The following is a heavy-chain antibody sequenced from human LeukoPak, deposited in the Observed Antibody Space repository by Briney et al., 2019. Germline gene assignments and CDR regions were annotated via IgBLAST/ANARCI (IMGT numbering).Heavy chain of an antibody. V-gene: IGHV4-4*07. CDR1: GGSITNYY. D-gene: IGHD4-17*01. Sequence: SETLSLTCIVSGGSITNYYWSWIRQPAGKGLQWIGRISSRGDTNYNPSLKSRVIMSVDTSKNQFSLKLHSLTAADTAVYYCAREYGDFDYWGRGTLVTVSS. J-gene: IGHJ4*02. CDR3: AREYGDFDY. CDR2: ISSRGDT.